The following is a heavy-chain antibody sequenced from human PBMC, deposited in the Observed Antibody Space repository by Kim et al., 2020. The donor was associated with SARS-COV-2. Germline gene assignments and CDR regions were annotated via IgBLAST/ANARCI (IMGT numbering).Heavy chain of an antibody. CDR1: GGSVSSSNYY. CDR2: IYYTGDT. Sequence: SETLSLICTVSGGSVSSSNYYWGWIRQPPGKGLEWIGNIYYTGDTYYNPSLKSRVTISVDTSKNHFSLKLSSLTAADTDVYYCARLEYSSSSRLFDPWGQGTLVTVS. V-gene: IGHV4-39*02. D-gene: IGHD6-6*01. CDR3: ARLEYSSSSRLFDP. J-gene: IGHJ5*02.